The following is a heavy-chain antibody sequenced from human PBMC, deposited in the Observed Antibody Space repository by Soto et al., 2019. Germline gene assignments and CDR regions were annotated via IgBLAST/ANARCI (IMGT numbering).Heavy chain of an antibody. CDR2: INSDGSST. D-gene: IGHD5-12*01. CDR3: ARAIPAEYSGYDGAFDI. V-gene: IGHV3-74*01. CDR1: GFTFSSYW. Sequence: PGGSLRLSCAASGFTFSSYWMHWVRQAPGKGLVWVSRINSDGSSTSYADSVKGRFTISRDNAKNTLYLQMNSLRAEDTAVYYCARAIPAEYSGYDGAFDIWGQGTMVTVSS. J-gene: IGHJ3*02.